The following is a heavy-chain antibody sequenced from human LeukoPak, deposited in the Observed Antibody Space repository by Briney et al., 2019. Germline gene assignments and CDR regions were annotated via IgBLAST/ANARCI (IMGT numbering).Heavy chain of an antibody. J-gene: IGHJ4*02. V-gene: IGHV3-30*04. CDR2: ISYDGSNK. D-gene: IGHD3-22*01. Sequence: GGSLRLSRAASGFTFSSYAMHWVRQAPGKGLEWVAVISYDGSNKYYADSVKGRFTISRDNSKDTLYLQMNSLRAEDTAVYYCAKDLGVGYDSSGYYYWGQGTLVTVSS. CDR3: AKDLGVGYDSSGYYY. CDR1: GFTFSSYA.